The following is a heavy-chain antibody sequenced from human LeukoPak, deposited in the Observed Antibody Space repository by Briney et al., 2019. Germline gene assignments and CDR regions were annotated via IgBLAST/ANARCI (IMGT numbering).Heavy chain of an antibody. CDR1: GFTFSSYS. Sequence: EGSLRLSCAASGFTFSSYSMNWVRQAPGKGLEWVSSITSSSSYIYYADSVKGRFTISRDNAKNSLYLQMNSLRAEDTAVYYCAREMLAAVAAQSWGQGTLATVSS. D-gene: IGHD6-19*01. CDR3: AREMLAAVAAQS. V-gene: IGHV3-21*01. J-gene: IGHJ5*02. CDR2: ITSSSSYI.